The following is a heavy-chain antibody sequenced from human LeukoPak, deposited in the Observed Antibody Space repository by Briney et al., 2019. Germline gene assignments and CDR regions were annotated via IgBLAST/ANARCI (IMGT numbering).Heavy chain of an antibody. J-gene: IGHJ4*02. CDR3: ARGDGISLDY. CDR2: IYPGDSDT. Sequence: GESLKISCKGSGYTFSNYWIAWVRQKPGKGLEWMGIIYPGDSDTRYSPSFQGQVTISVDKSISTAYLQWSSLKASDTAMYYCARGDGISLDYWGQGTLVTVSS. D-gene: IGHD2/OR15-2a*01. CDR1: GYTFSNYW. V-gene: IGHV5-51*01.